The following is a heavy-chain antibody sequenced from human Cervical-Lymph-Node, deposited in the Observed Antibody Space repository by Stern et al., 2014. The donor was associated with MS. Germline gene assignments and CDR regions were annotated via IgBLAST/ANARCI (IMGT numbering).Heavy chain of an antibody. CDR3: ASGTGSKRPTGNY. CDR1: GYTFTSHY. D-gene: IGHD3/OR15-3a*01. V-gene: IGHV1-46*04. J-gene: IGHJ4*02. CDR2: INPSGASA. Sequence: VQLVQSGAEVKKPGASVKVSCKASGYTFTSHYMHWVRQAPGQGLEWVGIINPSGASASSAQTVQGRVTMTRDTSTSTVYMELSSLRSEDTAVYYCASGTGSKRPTGNYWGQGTLVTVSS.